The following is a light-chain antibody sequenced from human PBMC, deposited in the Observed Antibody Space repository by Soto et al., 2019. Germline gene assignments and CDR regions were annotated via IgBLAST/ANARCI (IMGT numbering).Light chain of an antibody. CDR1: SNDVGSYNL. J-gene: IGLJ2*01. Sequence: QSALTQPASVSGSPGQSITISCTGTSNDVGSYNLVSWYQQHPGKVPKLMIFEVSKRPSGVSNRFSGSKSDNTASLTISGLQDEDEADYYCCSYAGSSTLIFGGGTKLTV. V-gene: IGLV2-23*02. CDR3: CSYAGSSTLI. CDR2: EVS.